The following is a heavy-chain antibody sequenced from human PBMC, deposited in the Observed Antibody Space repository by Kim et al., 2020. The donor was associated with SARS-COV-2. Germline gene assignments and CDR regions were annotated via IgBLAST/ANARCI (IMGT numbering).Heavy chain of an antibody. V-gene: IGHV3-23*01. CDR3: AKVTWDGLDAS. Sequence: GGSLRLSCAASGFTFSNYAMSWVRQAPGKGLDWVSAISDSGGGRYYAASVRGRFTTSRDNSKNTLYLQMNSLRAEDPALYYCAKVTWDGLDASWAQGT. D-gene: IGHD6-19*01. CDR1: GFTFSNYA. J-gene: IGHJ5*02. CDR2: ISDSGGGR.